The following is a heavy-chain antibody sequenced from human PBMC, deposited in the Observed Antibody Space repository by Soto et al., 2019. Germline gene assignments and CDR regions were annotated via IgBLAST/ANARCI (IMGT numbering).Heavy chain of an antibody. CDR1: GFTISNYW. J-gene: IGHJ4*02. CDR2: ISPDGSTT. D-gene: IGHD1-26*01. CDR3: TRVMSGSSGLFDY. V-gene: IGHV3-74*01. Sequence: EVQLVEAGGDLVQPGGSLRLSCVASGFTISNYWMHWVRQAPGKGLIWVSRISPDGSTTNYADSVKGRFTISRDNAKNTLYLQMDSLRAEDTALYYCTRVMSGSSGLFDYWGQGTLVTVSS.